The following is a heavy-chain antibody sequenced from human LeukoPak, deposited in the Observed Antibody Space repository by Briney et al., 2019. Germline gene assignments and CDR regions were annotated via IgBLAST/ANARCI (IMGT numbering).Heavy chain of an antibody. D-gene: IGHD6-13*01. CDR1: GFSFDDYG. V-gene: IGHV3-9*01. Sequence: GGSLRLSCAASGFSFDDYGMHWVRQAPGKGLEWVSGISWNSGSIGYADSVKGRFTISRDNAKNSLYLQMNSLRAEDTALYYCAKASRAGTSPRGGYGMDVWGQGTTVTVSS. CDR3: AKASRAGTSPRGGYGMDV. CDR2: ISWNSGSI. J-gene: IGHJ6*02.